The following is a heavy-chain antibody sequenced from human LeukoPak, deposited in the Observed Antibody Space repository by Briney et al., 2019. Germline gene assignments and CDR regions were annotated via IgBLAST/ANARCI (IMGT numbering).Heavy chain of an antibody. D-gene: IGHD1-26*01. CDR1: GFTFSSYA. CDR2: ISGSGGST. V-gene: IGHV3-23*01. CDR3: AKDRLGGSYFKEVIAEGY. J-gene: IGHJ4*02. Sequence: PGGSLRLSCAASGFTFSSYAMSWVRQAPGKGLEWVSAISGSGGSTYYADSVKGRFTISRDNSKNTLYLQMNSLRAEDTAVYYCAKDRLGGSYFKEVIAEGYWGQGTLVTVSS.